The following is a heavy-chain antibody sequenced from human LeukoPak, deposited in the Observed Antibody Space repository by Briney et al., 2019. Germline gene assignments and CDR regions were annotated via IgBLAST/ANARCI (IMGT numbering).Heavy chain of an antibody. D-gene: IGHD2-2*01. CDR2: IVVGSGNT. V-gene: IGHV1-58*01. CDR1: GFTFTSSA. J-gene: IGHJ1*01. CDR3: AAEDCSSTSCYGYFQH. Sequence: SVKVSCRASGFTFTSSAVQWVRQARGQRLEWIGWIVVGSGNTNYAQKFQERVTITRDMSTSTAYMELSSLRSEDTAVYYCAAEDCSSTSCYGYFQHWGQGTLVTVSS.